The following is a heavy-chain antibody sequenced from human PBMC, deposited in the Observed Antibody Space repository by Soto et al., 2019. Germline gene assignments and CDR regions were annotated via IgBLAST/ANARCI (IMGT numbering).Heavy chain of an antibody. CDR2: ISSSSSYI. CDR1: GFTFSSYS. V-gene: IGHV3-21*01. D-gene: IGHD3-3*01. J-gene: IGHJ4*02. CDR3: ARAKNPYYDFWSGYEGESELDY. Sequence: GGSLRLSCAASGFTFSSYSMNWVRQAPGKGLEWVSSISSSSSYIYYADSVKGRFTISRDNAKNSLYLQMNSLRAEDTAVYYCARAKNPYYDFWSGYEGESELDYWGQGTLVTSPQ.